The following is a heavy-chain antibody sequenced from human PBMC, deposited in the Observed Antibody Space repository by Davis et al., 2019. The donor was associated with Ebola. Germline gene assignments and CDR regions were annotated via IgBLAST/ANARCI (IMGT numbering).Heavy chain of an antibody. CDR2: IKEDGSDK. CDR3: ARNRGSGTADWFDP. D-gene: IGHD3-10*01. V-gene: IGHV3-7*03. Sequence: GGSLRLSCVASGFTFSSYWMNWVRQAPGKGLEWVATIKEDGSDKAYVDSVKGRFTISRDNSKNTLYLQMNSLRAEDTAVYYCARNRGSGTADWFDPWGQGTLVTVSS. J-gene: IGHJ5*02. CDR1: GFTFSSYW.